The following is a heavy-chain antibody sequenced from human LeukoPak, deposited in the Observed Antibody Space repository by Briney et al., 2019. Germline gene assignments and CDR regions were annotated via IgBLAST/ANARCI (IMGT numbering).Heavy chain of an antibody. J-gene: IGHJ4*02. CDR1: GYTFTTCG. CDR2: ISAYNGNT. V-gene: IGHV1-18*01. Sequence: ASVKVSCKASGYTFTTCGITWVRQAPGQGLEWMGWISAYNGNTNYAQKFQGRVTMTTDTSTSTACMELRSLRSDDTAVYYCARALVDGCKELGYWGQGTLVTVSS. D-gene: IGHD5-24*01. CDR3: ARALVDGCKELGY.